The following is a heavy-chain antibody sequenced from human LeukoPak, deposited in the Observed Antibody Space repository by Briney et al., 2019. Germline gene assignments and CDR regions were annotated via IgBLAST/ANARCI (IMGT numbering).Heavy chain of an antibody. V-gene: IGHV4-4*02. CDR1: GGSISSSNW. J-gene: IGHJ3*02. Sequence: SETLSLTCAVSGGSISSSNWWSWVRQPPGKGLEWIGYIYYSGSTDYNPSLKSRVTISVDTSTNQFSLKLSSVTAADTAVYYCATDPDAPDVAVAGMTFDIWGQGTMVTVSS. CDR2: IYYSGST. CDR3: ATDPDAPDVAVAGMTFDI. D-gene: IGHD6-19*01.